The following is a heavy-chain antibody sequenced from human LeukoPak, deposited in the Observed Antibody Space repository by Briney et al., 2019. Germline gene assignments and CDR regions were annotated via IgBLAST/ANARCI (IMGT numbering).Heavy chain of an antibody. CDR2: IYYSGRT. J-gene: IGHJ4*02. CDR3: AAVLSGRSTYYYESSGYTD. CDR1: DGSISSYY. Sequence: SETLSLTCTVSDGSISSYYWSWIRQPPGKGLEWIGYIYYSGRTNYNPSLKSRVTISIDTSKKQFSLKLRSVTAADTAVYFCAAVLSGRSTYYYESSGYTDWGQGSLVTVSS. D-gene: IGHD3-22*01. V-gene: IGHV4-59*01.